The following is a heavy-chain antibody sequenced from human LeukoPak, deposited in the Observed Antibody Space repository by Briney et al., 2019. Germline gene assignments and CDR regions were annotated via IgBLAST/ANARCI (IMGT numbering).Heavy chain of an antibody. CDR2: IHYSGTT. J-gene: IGHJ4*02. CDR1: GDSISSTNNY. CDR3: ARHKGSREAAAPFDY. Sequence: SETLSLTCTVSGDSISSTNNYWGWIRQPPGKGLEWIGSIHYSGTTYNNPSLKSRITVFVDTSKNQLSLKLRSVTAAGAAIYYCARHKGSREAAAPFDYWGQGTLVTVSS. D-gene: IGHD6-13*01. V-gene: IGHV4-39*01.